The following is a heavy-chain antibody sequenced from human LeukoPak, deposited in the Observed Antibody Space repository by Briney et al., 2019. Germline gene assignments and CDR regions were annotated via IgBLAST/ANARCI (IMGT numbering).Heavy chain of an antibody. CDR2: IHHTGNT. V-gene: IGHV4-38-2*02. CDR3: AKTTWDLSDP. CDR1: GYSISSGYY. Sequence: SETLSLTCTVSGYSISSGYYWGWIRQPPGKGLEWIGSIHHTGNTYYNPSLKSRVTMSVDTSKNQFSLKLSSVTAADTAVYYCAKTTWDLSDPWGRGTLVTVSS. J-gene: IGHJ5*02. D-gene: IGHD1-7*01.